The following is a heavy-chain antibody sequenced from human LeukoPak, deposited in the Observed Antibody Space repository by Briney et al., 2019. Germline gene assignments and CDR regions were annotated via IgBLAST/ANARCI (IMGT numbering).Heavy chain of an antibody. D-gene: IGHD2-15*01. V-gene: IGHV3-74*01. J-gene: IGHJ4*02. CDR2: INGDGTST. Sequence: GGSLRLSCTSSAFIFSGYWVHWVRQVPGRGLMWVSRINGDGTSTTYADSVKGRFTLSRDDAENTRYLQMNSLSAEDTAIYFCACEVCSGGTCFLAYWGQGALVTVSS. CDR1: AFIFSGYW. CDR3: ACEVCSGGTCFLAY.